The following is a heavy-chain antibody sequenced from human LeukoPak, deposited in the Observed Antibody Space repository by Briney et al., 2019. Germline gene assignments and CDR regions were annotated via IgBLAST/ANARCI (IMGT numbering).Heavy chain of an antibody. CDR2: IYYSGST. Sequence: SETLSLTCTVSGGSISSTSYYWGWIRQPPGKGLEWIGNIYYSGSTYYNPSLKSRVTISVDTSKNQFSLKLSSVTAADTAVYYCARGKLSIAAAGTESDFDYWGQGTLVTVSS. CDR3: ARGKLSIAAAGTESDFDY. D-gene: IGHD6-13*01. V-gene: IGHV4-39*01. J-gene: IGHJ4*02. CDR1: GGSISSTSYY.